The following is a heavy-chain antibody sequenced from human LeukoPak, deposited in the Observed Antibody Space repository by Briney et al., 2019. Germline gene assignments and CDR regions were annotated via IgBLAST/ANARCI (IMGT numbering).Heavy chain of an antibody. V-gene: IGHV1-18*01. CDR2: ISGYNDNA. J-gene: IGHJ4*02. CDR3: ARDIATADYYFDY. CDR1: GYTFTNHG. Sequence: GASVKVSCKASGYTFTNHGVSWVRQAPGQGLEWMGWISGYNDNAHYALKLQGRVTMTTDTSTSTAYMELRSLRSDDTAVYYCARDIATADYYFDYWGQGTLVTVSS. D-gene: IGHD6-13*01.